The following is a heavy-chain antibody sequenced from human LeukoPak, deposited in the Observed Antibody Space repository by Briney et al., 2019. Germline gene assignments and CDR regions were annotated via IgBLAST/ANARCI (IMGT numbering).Heavy chain of an antibody. J-gene: IGHJ2*01. Sequence: GESLQISCQGSGYSFSDYWIGWVRQMPGKRLEGMGIMYPGDSDIRYSPYFQGLVPMSADKSIRTDYLQWSSLKASDTATYYCERHIYDFWSNYDWYSDLWGRGTRVTVSS. CDR1: GYSFSDYW. D-gene: IGHD3-3*01. V-gene: IGHV5-51*01. CDR3: ERHIYDFWSNYDWYSDL. CDR2: MYPGDSDI.